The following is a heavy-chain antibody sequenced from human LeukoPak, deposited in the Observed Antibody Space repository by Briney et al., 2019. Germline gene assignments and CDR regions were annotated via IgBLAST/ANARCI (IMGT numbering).Heavy chain of an antibody. J-gene: IGHJ6*02. Sequence: GGSLRLSCAASGFTFDDYAMHGVRQARGKGLDGVSGISWNSCSIGYADSVKGRFTISRDNAKNSLYLQMNSLRAEDTALYYCAKSVYYYYYGMDVWGQGTTVTVSS. V-gene: IGHV3-9*01. CDR1: GFTFDDYA. CDR3: AKSVYYYYYGMDV. CDR2: ISWNSCSI.